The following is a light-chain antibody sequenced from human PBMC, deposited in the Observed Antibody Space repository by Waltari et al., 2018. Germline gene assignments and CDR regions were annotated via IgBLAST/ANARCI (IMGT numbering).Light chain of an antibody. CDR3: SSYTTTSSWV. Sequence: QSALTQPASVSGSPGQSITISCTGTSGDIGNYKFVSWYQQEPGRAPKLIAYDVSQRPPGVSNRFSGSKSGNTASLTISGVQAEDEADYYCSSYTTTSSWVFGGGTKLTVL. J-gene: IGLJ3*02. V-gene: IGLV2-14*01. CDR1: SGDIGNYKF. CDR2: DVS.